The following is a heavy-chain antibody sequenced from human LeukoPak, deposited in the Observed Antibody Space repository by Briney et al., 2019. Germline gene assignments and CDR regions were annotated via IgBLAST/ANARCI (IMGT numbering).Heavy chain of an antibody. J-gene: IGHJ4*02. CDR1: GFTFSSYA. CDR2: MSGSGDST. V-gene: IGHV3-23*01. Sequence: PGGSLRLSCAASGFTFSSYAMSWVRQAPGKGLEWVSAMSGSGDSTYYADSVKGRFTISRDNSKNTLYLQMNSLRAEDTAVYYCAKDLEYSSGWSPAFDCWGQGTLVTVSS. D-gene: IGHD6-19*01. CDR3: AKDLEYSSGWSPAFDC.